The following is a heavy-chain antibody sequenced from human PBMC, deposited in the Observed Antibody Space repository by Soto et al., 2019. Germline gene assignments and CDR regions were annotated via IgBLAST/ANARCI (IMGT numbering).Heavy chain of an antibody. V-gene: IGHV3-23*01. CDR1: GFTSGSFA. CDR3: AKDPDQLIQTIGTTFDY. J-gene: IGHJ4*02. Sequence: PGGSLRLSCTASGFTSGSFAMSWVRQVPGKGLEWVSTISHVSSTTHYADSVRGRFTISRDNSRNTLFLQMNSLTAEDTALYYYAKDPDQLIQTIGTTFDYWGQVTLVTVSS. D-gene: IGHD1-7*01. CDR2: ISHVSSTT.